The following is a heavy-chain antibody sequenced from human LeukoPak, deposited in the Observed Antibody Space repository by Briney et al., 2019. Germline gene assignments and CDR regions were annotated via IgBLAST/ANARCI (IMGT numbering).Heavy chain of an antibody. CDR2: ITWNSGRI. D-gene: IGHD3-10*01. V-gene: IGHV3-9*01. CDR1: GFTFDGYA. J-gene: IGHJ4*02. CDR3: AKCRSEMVRGDPFDY. Sequence: GRSLRLSCAASGFTFDGYAMHWVRQAPGKGLEWVSGITWNSGRIAYVDSVKGRFTISRDSAKNSLYLQMNSLRVEDTAVYYCAKCRSEMVRGDPFDYWGQGTLVTVSS.